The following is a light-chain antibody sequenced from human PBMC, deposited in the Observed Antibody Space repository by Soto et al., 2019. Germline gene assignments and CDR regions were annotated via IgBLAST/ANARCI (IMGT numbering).Light chain of an antibody. V-gene: IGKV3-15*01. CDR3: QQYDSWPMT. CDR2: GAS. Sequence: EIVMTQSPATLSVSPGERATLSCRASQSVSNKLAWYQQKPGQAPRLLIYGASTRATGIPARFSGSGSGTEFSLTIASLQSEDSAVYYCQQYDSWPMTFGQGTRLEIK. J-gene: IGKJ5*01. CDR1: QSVSNK.